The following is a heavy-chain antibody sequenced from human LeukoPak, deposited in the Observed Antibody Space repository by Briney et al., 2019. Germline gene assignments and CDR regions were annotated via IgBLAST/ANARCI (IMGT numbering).Heavy chain of an antibody. CDR2: ISSSSSTI. Sequence: GGSLRLSCAASGFTFSSYSMNWVRQAPGKGLEWVSYISSSSSTIYYADSVKGRFTISRDNAKNSLYLQMNSLRAEDTAVYYCASAWWELRNSPIDYWGQGTLVTVSS. V-gene: IGHV3-48*01. CDR3: ASAWWELRNSPIDY. J-gene: IGHJ4*02. D-gene: IGHD1-26*01. CDR1: GFTFSSYS.